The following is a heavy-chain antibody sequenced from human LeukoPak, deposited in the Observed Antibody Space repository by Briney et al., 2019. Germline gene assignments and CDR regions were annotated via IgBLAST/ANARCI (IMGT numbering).Heavy chain of an antibody. Sequence: ASVKVSCKASGYTFIDYYLHWVRLAPGQGLEWMGRISPNSGGTDYAQKFQGKVTMTRAASISTVYMDLNRLRSDDTAIYYCARQLETTSWFDYWGQGTLVIVSS. D-gene: IGHD2-2*01. J-gene: IGHJ4*02. CDR3: ARQLETTSWFDY. CDR2: ISPNSGGT. V-gene: IGHV1-2*06. CDR1: GYTFIDYY.